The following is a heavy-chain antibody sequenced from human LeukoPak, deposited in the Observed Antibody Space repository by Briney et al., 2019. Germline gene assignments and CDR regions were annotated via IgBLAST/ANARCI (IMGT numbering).Heavy chain of an antibody. CDR1: GYTFTGYY. J-gene: IGHJ6*03. CDR2: INPNSGGT. D-gene: IGHD6-19*01. V-gene: IGHV1-2*02. CDR3: ARDKRVAVAGTYIYYYYMDV. Sequence: ASVKVSCKASGYTFTGYYMHWVRQAPGQGLEWMGWINPNSGGTSYAQKFQGRVTMTRDTSISTAYMELSRLRSDDTAVYYCARDKRVAVAGTYIYYYYMDVWGNGTTVTISS.